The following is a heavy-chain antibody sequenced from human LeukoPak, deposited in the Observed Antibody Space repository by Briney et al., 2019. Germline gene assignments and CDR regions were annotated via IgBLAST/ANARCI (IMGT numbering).Heavy chain of an antibody. CDR2: IKQDGSEK. D-gene: IGHD2-2*01. CDR3: ARDLGYCSSTSCYSFDY. Sequence: GGALRLSCAASGFTFSSYWMSWVRQAPGKGLEWVANIKQDGSEKYYVDSVKGRFTISRDNAKNSLYLQMNSLRAEDTAVYYCARDLGYCSSTSCYSFDYWGQGTLVTVSS. J-gene: IGHJ4*02. CDR1: GFTFSSYW. V-gene: IGHV3-7*01.